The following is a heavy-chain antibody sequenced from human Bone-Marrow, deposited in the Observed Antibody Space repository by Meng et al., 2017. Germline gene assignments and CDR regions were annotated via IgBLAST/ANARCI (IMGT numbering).Heavy chain of an antibody. J-gene: IGHJ3*02. Sequence: GGLLRLSCAAPGFTASSNYMSWARQAPGKGLEWVSVIYSCGSTYYADSVKGRFTISRDNSKNTLYLQMNSLRAEDTAVYYCARDVASITMVRGVIIKGTDAFDIWGQGTMVT. V-gene: IGHV3-66*03. D-gene: IGHD3-10*01. CDR2: IYSCGST. CDR3: ARDVASITMVRGVIIKGTDAFDI. CDR1: GFTASSNY.